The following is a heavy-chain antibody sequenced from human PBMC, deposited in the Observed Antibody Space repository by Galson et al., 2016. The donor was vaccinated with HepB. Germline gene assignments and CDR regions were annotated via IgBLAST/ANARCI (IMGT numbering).Heavy chain of an antibody. D-gene: IGHD3-10*01. V-gene: IGHV3-48*02. CDR2: ISGSGSYT. CDR3: AAGLDVLLFFGEPQFGMDV. J-gene: IGHJ6*02. CDR1: GFTFDTYS. Sequence: SLRLSCAASGFTFDTYSMNWVRQAPGKGLEWVSYISGSGSYTYYADSVKGRFTISRDNAKTSLNLHMNSLRNEDTAVYYCAAGLDVLLFFGEPQFGMDVWGQGTPVTVSS.